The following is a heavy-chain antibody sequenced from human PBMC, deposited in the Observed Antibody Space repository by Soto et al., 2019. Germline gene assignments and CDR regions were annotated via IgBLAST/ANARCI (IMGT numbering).Heavy chain of an antibody. CDR3: ARDGDRIAAAFDY. CDR1: GFTFSSYS. Sequence: EVQLVETGGGLVKPGGSLRLSCAASGFTFSSYSMNWVRQAPGKGLEWVSSISSSSSYIYYADSVKGRFTISRDNDKNSLYLQMNSMRAEDTAVYYCARDGDRIAAAFDYWGQGTLVTVSS. CDR2: ISSSSSYI. D-gene: IGHD6-13*01. V-gene: IGHV3-21*01. J-gene: IGHJ4*02.